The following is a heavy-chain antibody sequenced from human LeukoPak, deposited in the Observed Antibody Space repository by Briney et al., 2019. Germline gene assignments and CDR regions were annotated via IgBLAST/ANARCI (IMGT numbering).Heavy chain of an antibody. CDR3: ARMPFDY. V-gene: IGHV3-53*01. CDR1: GFTFSSYA. Sequence: PGGSLRLSCAASGFTFSSYAMSWVRQAPGKGLEWVSVIYSGGSTYYADSVKGRFTISRDNSKNTLYLQMNSLRAEDTAVYYCARMPFDYWGQGTLVTVSS. J-gene: IGHJ4*02. D-gene: IGHD2-2*01. CDR2: IYSGGST.